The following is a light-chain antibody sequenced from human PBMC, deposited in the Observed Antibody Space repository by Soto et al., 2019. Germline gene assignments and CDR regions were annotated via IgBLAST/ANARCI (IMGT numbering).Light chain of an antibody. Sequence: AIQLTQSPSSLSASVGDRVTITCRASQGISSALAWNQQKPGKAPKLLIYDASSLESGVPSRFSGSGSGTDFTLTISRLQPEYFAAYYCQQFHNYTFGGGTKVEI. J-gene: IGKJ4*01. CDR3: QQFHNYT. CDR2: DAS. CDR1: QGISSA. V-gene: IGKV1D-13*01.